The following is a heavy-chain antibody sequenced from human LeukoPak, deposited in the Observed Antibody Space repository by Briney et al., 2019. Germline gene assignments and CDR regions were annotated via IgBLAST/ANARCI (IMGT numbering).Heavy chain of an antibody. V-gene: IGHV1-18*01. CDR2: ISAHNGNT. CDR1: GYTFTSYG. J-gene: IGHJ3*02. D-gene: IGHD3-22*01. CDR3: ARDRPYYYDSSGYYYWNAFDI. Sequence: ASVKVSCKASGYTFTSYGISWVRQAPGQGLEWMGWISAHNGNTNYAQKLQGRVTMTTDTSTSTAYMELRSLRSDDTAVYYCARDRPYYYDSSGYYYWNAFDIWGQGTMVTVSS.